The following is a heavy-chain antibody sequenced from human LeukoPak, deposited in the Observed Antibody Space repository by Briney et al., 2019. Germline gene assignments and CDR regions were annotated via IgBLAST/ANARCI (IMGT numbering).Heavy chain of an antibody. Sequence: PGGSLRLSCAASGFTFSSYAMHWVRQAPGKGLEWVAVISYDGSNKYYADSVNGRFTISRDNSKNTLYLQMNSLRAEDTAVYYCARESGMGDDSSGYSEYFDYWGQGTLVTVSS. D-gene: IGHD3-22*01. CDR1: GFTFSSYA. CDR2: ISYDGSNK. CDR3: ARESGMGDDSSGYSEYFDY. J-gene: IGHJ4*02. V-gene: IGHV3-30-3*01.